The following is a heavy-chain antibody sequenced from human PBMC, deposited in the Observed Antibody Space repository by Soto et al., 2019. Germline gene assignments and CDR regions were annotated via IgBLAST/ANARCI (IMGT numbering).Heavy chain of an antibody. V-gene: IGHV3-74*01. CDR2: VDSGGSST. CDR3: ARDNWNSY. J-gene: IGHJ4*02. CDR1: GFTFSTYW. D-gene: IGHD1-1*01. Sequence: EMQLVESGGDLVQPGGSLRLSCVASGFTFSTYWMHWVRQAPGKGLVWVSRVDSGGSSTNYADSVKGRFTISRDNAKNTLYLQMISLRAEDTGVYYCARDNWNSYWGQGTRVTVSS.